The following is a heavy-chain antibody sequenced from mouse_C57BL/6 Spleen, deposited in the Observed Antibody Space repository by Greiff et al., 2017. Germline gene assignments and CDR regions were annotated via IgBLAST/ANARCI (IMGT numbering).Heavy chain of an antibody. J-gene: IGHJ2*01. D-gene: IGHD2-4*01. Sequence: DVMLVESGGDLVKPGGSLKLSCAASGFTFSSYGMSWVRQTPDKRLEWVATISSGGSYTYYPDSVKGRFTISRDNAKNTLYLQMSSLKSEDTAMYYCARDYDYLDYWGQGTTLTVSS. V-gene: IGHV5-6*02. CDR3: ARDYDYLDY. CDR2: ISSGGSYT. CDR1: GFTFSSYG.